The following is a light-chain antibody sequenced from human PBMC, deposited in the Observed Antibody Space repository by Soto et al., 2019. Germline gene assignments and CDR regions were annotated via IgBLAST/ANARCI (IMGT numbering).Light chain of an antibody. CDR1: QSVGSNY. V-gene: IGKV3-20*01. CDR3: QQYTTSPFT. J-gene: IGKJ3*01. CDR2: GAS. Sequence: EIVLTQSPGTLSLSPGERATLYCRASQSVGSNYLAWYQQKPDQAPRVLINGASSRATGIPDRFSGSGSGADFTLTISRLEPEDFAVYYCQQYTTSPFTFGPGTKVDIK.